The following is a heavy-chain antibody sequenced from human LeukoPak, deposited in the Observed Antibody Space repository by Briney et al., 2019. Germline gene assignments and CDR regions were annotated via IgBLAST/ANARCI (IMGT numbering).Heavy chain of an antibody. CDR2: INNDGSGT. CDR1: GFTFSSYS. Sequence: PGGSLRLSCAASGFTFSSYSMNWVRQAPGKGLEWVSRINNDGSGTTYADSVKGRFTISRDNAKNTLYLQMNSLRAEDTAVYYCAKEIWPTVTTPGHTHFDYWGQGTLVTVSS. D-gene: IGHD4-17*01. CDR3: AKEIWPTVTTPGHTHFDY. V-gene: IGHV3-74*01. J-gene: IGHJ4*02.